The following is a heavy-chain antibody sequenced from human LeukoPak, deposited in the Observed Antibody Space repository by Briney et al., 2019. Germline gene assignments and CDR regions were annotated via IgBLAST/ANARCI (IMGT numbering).Heavy chain of an antibody. CDR1: GYSFTSYW. D-gene: IGHD6-13*01. CDR3: ARSPSIAAAGTWFDP. V-gene: IGHV5-51*01. Sequence: GESLKISCKGSGYSFTSYWIGWVRQMPGKGLEWMGIIYPGDSDTRYSPSFQGQVTISADKSISTAYLQWSSLKASDTAMYYCARSPSIAAAGTWFDPWGQGTLVTVSS. J-gene: IGHJ5*02. CDR2: IYPGDSDT.